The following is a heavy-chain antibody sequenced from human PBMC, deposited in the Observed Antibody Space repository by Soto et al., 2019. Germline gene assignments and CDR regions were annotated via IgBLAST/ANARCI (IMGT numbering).Heavy chain of an antibody. CDR3: ARVYYESRGPTKYRAFDF. V-gene: IGHV3-7*01. D-gene: IGHD3-22*01. J-gene: IGHJ3*01. Sequence: PGGSLRLSCAASGFTFSSYWMSWVRQAPGKGLEWVANIKQDGSEKYYVDSVKGRFTISRDNAKNSLYLQMNSLRAEDTAVYYCARVYYESRGPTKYRAFDFWGQGTMVTVSS. CDR1: GFTFSSYW. CDR2: IKQDGSEK.